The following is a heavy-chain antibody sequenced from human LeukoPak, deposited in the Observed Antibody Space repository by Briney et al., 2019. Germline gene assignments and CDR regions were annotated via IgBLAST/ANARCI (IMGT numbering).Heavy chain of an antibody. CDR2: IYYSGST. J-gene: IGHJ6*03. CDR1: GGSISGSSYF. V-gene: IGHV4-61*05. Sequence: SETLSLTCTVSGGSISGSSYFWGWIRQPPGKGLEWIGYIYYSGSTTYNPSLKSRVTMSVDTAKNQFSLKLRSVTATDTAISYCARGDFCSVSNCYLRPMDVWGKGTTITVSS. CDR3: ARGDFCSVSNCYLRPMDV. D-gene: IGHD3-3*01.